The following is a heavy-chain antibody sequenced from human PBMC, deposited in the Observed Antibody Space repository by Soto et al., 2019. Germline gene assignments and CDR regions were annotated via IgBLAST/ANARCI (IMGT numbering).Heavy chain of an antibody. J-gene: IGHJ5*02. CDR2: IFSNDDK. Sequence: SGPTLVNPTETLTLTCTVSGLSLSNGRLGVSWIRPPPGKALEWLAHIFSNDDKSYSTSLRSRLTISKDTSRSQVVLTMPNMDRMDSATYYCALIKDCSRTDCYLASFGPWGQGTLGTVSS. CDR3: ALIKDCSRTDCYLASFGP. D-gene: IGHD2-2*01. V-gene: IGHV2-26*01. CDR1: GLSLSNGRLG.